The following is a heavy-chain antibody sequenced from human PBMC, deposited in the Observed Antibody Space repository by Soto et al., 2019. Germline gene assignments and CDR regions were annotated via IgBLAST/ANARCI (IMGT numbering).Heavy chain of an antibody. D-gene: IGHD3-9*01. CDR2: ISSSSSYI. CDR3: ATDWSHDAFDI. CDR1: GFTFSSYS. Sequence: EVQLVESGGGLVKPGGSLRLSCAASGFTFSSYSMNWVRQAPGKGLEWVSSISSSSSYIYYADSVKGRFTISRDNAKNSRYLQMNSLRAEDTAVYYCATDWSHDAFDIWGQGTMVTVSS. V-gene: IGHV3-21*01. J-gene: IGHJ3*02.